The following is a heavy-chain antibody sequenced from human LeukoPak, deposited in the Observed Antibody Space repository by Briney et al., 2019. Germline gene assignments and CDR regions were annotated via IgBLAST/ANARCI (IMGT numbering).Heavy chain of an antibody. J-gene: IGHJ6*03. CDR2: IYYSGST. CDR3: ARGGSGSNYVNSYYYMDV. CDR1: GGSISSYY. V-gene: IGHV4-59*01. D-gene: IGHD3-10*01. Sequence: SETLSLTCTVSGGSISSYYWSWIRQPPGKGLEWIGYIYYSGSTNYNPSLKSRVTISVDTSKNQFSLKLSSVTAADTAVYFCARGGSGSNYVNSYYYMDVWGKGTTVTVSS.